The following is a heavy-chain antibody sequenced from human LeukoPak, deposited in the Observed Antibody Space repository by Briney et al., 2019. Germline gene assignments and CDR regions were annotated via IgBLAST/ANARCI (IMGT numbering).Heavy chain of an antibody. V-gene: IGHV3-23*01. CDR3: AKDQGRDILTES. J-gene: IGHJ4*02. Sequence: GGSLRLSCAASGFTFTSYAMSWVRQAPGKGLEWVSAISGSGGSTYYADSVKGRFTISRDNSKNTLYLQMNSLRAEDTAVYYCAKDQGRDILTESWGQGTLVTVSS. D-gene: IGHD3-9*01. CDR2: ISGSGGST. CDR1: GFTFTSYA.